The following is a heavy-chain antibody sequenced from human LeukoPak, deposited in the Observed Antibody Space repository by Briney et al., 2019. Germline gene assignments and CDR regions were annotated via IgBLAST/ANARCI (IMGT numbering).Heavy chain of an antibody. J-gene: IGHJ4*02. CDR3: ARIRQRGTKYYFDY. D-gene: IGHD1-7*01. CDR1: GFTFSSYW. Sequence: GGSLRLSCAASGFTFSSYWMSWVRRAPGKGLEWVANVKQAGSEKYYVDSVKGRFTISRDNAKNSLYLQMSSLRAEDTAVYYCARIRQRGTKYYFDYWGQGTLVTVSS. V-gene: IGHV3-7*01. CDR2: VKQAGSEK.